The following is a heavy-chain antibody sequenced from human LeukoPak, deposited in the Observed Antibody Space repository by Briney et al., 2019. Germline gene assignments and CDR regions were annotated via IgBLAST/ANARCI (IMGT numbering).Heavy chain of an antibody. Sequence: SETLSLTCAVYGGSFSGYYWSWIRQPPGKGLEWIGEINHSGSTNYNPSLKSRVTISVDTSKTQFSLKLSSVTAADTAVYYCARGPYYYDSSGKDFDYWGQGTLVTVSS. CDR2: INHSGST. V-gene: IGHV4-34*01. CDR1: GGSFSGYY. D-gene: IGHD3-22*01. CDR3: ARGPYYYDSSGKDFDY. J-gene: IGHJ4*02.